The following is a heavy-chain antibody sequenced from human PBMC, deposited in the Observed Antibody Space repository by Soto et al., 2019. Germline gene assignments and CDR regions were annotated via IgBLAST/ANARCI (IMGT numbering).Heavy chain of an antibody. CDR2: IYYSGST. CDR1: GGSVSSGSYY. Sequence: SETLSLTCTVSGGSVSSGSYYWSWIRQPPGKGLEWIGYIYYSGSTNYNPSLKSRVTLSVDTSKNQFSLKLSSVTAADTAVYYCARALKENNWFDPWGQGTLVTVSS. V-gene: IGHV4-61*01. CDR3: ARALKENNWFDP. J-gene: IGHJ5*02.